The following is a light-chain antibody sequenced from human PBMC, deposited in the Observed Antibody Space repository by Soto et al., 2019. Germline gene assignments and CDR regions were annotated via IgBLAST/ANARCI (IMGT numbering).Light chain of an antibody. J-gene: IGLJ3*02. CDR1: SSNIGSNF. V-gene: IGLV1-47*01. CDR2: KDN. CDR3: SVWEDNVDGWV. Sequence: QSVVTQPPSASGTPGQKVTIYCSGSSSNIGSNFVYWYQQLPGTAPKLLIYKDNQRPSGVPDRFSGSKSGTSVSLAISGLRPEDEAEYYCSVWEDNVDGWVFGGGTKLTVL.